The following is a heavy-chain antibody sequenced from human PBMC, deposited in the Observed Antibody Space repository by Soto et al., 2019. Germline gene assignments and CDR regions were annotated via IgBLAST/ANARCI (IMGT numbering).Heavy chain of an antibody. CDR3: ARMSYFYDKWYFDL. V-gene: IGHV4-30-4*01. D-gene: IGHD3-22*01. J-gene: IGHJ2*01. CDR1: GGSINNNDYY. CDR2: VYYSGSS. Sequence: QLQESGPGLVKPSQTLSLTCSVSGGSINNNDYYWSWIRQSPGKGLEWIGYVYYSGSSDYIPSLNSRLSMSIDKSKNQFHLKLNSVTAADTATYYCARMSYFYDKWYFDLCGRGTLVTVSS.